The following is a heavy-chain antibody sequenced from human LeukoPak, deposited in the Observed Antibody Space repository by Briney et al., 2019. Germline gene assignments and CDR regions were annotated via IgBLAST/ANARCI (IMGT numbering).Heavy chain of an antibody. CDR2: INHSGST. J-gene: IGHJ4*02. CDR3: ARGYGSGSYYGY. V-gene: IGHV4-34*01. Sequence: PSETLSLTCAVYGGSFSGYYWSWIRQPPGKGLEWIGEINHSGSTIYTPSLKSRVTISVDTSKNQFSLKLSSVTAADTAVYYCARGYGSGSYYGYWGQGTLAAVSS. D-gene: IGHD3-10*01. CDR1: GGSFSGYY.